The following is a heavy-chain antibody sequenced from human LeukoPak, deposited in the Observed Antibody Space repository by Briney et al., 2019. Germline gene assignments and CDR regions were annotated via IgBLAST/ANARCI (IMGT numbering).Heavy chain of an antibody. CDR1: GGSISSYY. D-gene: IGHD6-13*01. V-gene: IGHV4-59*08. Sequence: PSETLSLTCTVSGGSISSYYWSWIRQPPGKGLEWIGYIYYSGSTNYNPSLKRRVTISVDTSKNQFSLKLSSVTAADTAVYYCARHGRGIAAAGEEDYFDYWGQGTLVTVSS. CDR3: ARHGRGIAAAGEEDYFDY. J-gene: IGHJ4*02. CDR2: IYYSGST.